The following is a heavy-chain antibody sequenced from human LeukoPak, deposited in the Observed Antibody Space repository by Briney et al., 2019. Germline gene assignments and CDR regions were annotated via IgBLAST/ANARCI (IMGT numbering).Heavy chain of an antibody. Sequence: SETLSLTCAVSGGSFSGYYWSWIRQPPGKGLEWIGEINHSGSTNYNPSLKSRVAISVDTSKNQYSLKLSSVTAADTAVYYCARVGRYLRVYYYYYGMDVWGQGTTVTVSS. V-gene: IGHV4-34*01. CDR3: ARVGRYLRVYYYYYGMDV. J-gene: IGHJ6*02. CDR1: GGSFSGYY. CDR2: INHSGST. D-gene: IGHD3-9*01.